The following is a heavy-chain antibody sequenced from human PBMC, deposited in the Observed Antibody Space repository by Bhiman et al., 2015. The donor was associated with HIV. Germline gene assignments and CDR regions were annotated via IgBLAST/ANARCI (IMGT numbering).Heavy chain of an antibody. J-gene: IGHJ6*02. V-gene: IGHV3-74*03. CDR1: GFTFSSYW. Sequence: EVQLVQSGGHLVQSGGSLWLSCAASGFTFSSYWMHWVRQAPGKGLVWVSRINRDGSSTTYADSVKGRFTISRDNAKNTLYLQMNSLRVEDTAVYYCAREYAGTGYYGMDVWGQGT. CDR2: INRDGSST. D-gene: IGHD6-13*01. CDR3: AREYAGTGYYGMDV.